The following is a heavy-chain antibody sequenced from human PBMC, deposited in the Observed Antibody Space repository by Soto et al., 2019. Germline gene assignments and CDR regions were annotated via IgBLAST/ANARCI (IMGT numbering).Heavy chain of an antibody. CDR3: ARADSGYAHGYYYYGMDV. CDR2: ISSSSSTI. D-gene: IGHD5-12*01. J-gene: IGHJ6*02. V-gene: IGHV3-48*01. CDR1: GFTFSSYS. Sequence: EVQLVESGGGLVQPGGSLRLSCAASGFTFSSYSMNWVRQAPGKGLEWVSYISSSSSTIYYADSVKGRFTISRDNPKHSLYLQMNSLRAEDTAVYYCARADSGYAHGYYYYGMDVWGQGTTVTVSS.